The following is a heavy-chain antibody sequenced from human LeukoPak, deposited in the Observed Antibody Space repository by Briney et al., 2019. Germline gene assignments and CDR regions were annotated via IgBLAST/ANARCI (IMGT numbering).Heavy chain of an antibody. J-gene: IGHJ4*02. D-gene: IGHD1/OR15-1a*01. V-gene: IGHV3-23*01. CDR3: AKYNGQLLEQWYYDY. CDR2: IDKNDATT. CDR1: GYTFSNYA. Sequence: GGSLRLSCAASGYTFSNYAMSWVRQAPGKGLEWVSSIDKNDATTNYADSVRGRFTISRDNSKNTRHLQMSSLRAEDTAVYYCAKYNGQLLEQWYYDYWGQGTLVTVSS.